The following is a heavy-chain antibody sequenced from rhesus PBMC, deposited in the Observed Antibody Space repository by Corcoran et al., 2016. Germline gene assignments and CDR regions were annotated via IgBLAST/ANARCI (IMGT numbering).Heavy chain of an antibody. CDR3: TRDLGIAAAGPVY. CDR2: ISEMGGTI. V-gene: IGHV3-100*02. J-gene: IGHJ4*01. D-gene: IGHD6S26*01. Sequence: DVQLVESGGGLVKPGGSLRLSCVASGFTFSSYEMHWVRQAPGKGLGWVSVISEMGGTINYADSVKGRLTISRDNAKNSLFLQMNSLRAEDTAVYYCTRDLGIAAAGPVYWGQGVLVTVSS. CDR1: GFTFSSYE.